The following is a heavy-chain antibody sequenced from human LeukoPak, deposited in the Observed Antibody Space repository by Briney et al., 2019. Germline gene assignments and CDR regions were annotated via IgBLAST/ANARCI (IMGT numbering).Heavy chain of an antibody. CDR3: ARDHRYAFDN. J-gene: IGHJ4*02. D-gene: IGHD5-12*01. Sequence: QPGGSLRLSCAASGFTFSDYSMNWVRPAPGKGLEWISYVGISSGNTKYADSVKGRFTISGDSAKTSVFLQMNSLRVEDTAVYYCARDHRYAFDNWGQGTLVTVSS. CDR1: GFTFSDYS. V-gene: IGHV3-48*04. CDR2: VGISSGNT.